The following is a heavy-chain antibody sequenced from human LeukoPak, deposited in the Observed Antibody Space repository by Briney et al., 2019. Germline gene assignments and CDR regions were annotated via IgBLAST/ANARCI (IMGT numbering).Heavy chain of an antibody. V-gene: IGHV3-30*02. CDR2: IRFDGTNN. CDR1: GFTFSSYA. Sequence: GGSLRLSCAASGFTFSSYAMHWVRQAPGKGLEWVASIRFDGTNNNYADSVKGRFTISRDNSRNTLYLQMNNLRPEDTALYYCAKEWYVGSPPDHWGQGTQVTVSS. CDR3: AKEWYVGSPPDH. D-gene: IGHD3-10*01. J-gene: IGHJ4*02.